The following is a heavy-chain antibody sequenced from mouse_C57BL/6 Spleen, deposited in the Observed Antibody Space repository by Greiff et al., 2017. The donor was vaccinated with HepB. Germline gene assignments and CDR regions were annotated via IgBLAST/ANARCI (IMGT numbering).Heavy chain of an antibody. Sequence: EVQRVESGPELVKPGASVKISCKASGYSFTDYNMNWVKQSNGKSLEWIGVINPNYGTTSYNQKFKGKATLTVDQSSSTAYMQLNSLTSEDSAVYYCARIYDYDGYYYAMDYWGQGTSVTVSS. CDR2: INPNYGTT. J-gene: IGHJ4*01. V-gene: IGHV1-39*01. CDR1: GYSFTDYN. D-gene: IGHD2-4*01. CDR3: ARIYDYDGYYYAMDY.